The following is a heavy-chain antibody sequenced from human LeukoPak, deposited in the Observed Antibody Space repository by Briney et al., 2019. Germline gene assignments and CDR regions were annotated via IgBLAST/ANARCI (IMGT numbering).Heavy chain of an antibody. CDR2: IYSGVTT. Sequence: GGSLRLSCAVSGFTVSGNYMSWFRQAAGKGLEWVSLIYSGVTTYYADLVKGRFTISRDSAKTSLYLQMNSLRADDTAVYYCARGGILITFGAFDFWGQGTLVTVSS. CDR1: GFTVSGNY. CDR3: ARGGILITFGAFDF. J-gene: IGHJ4*02. V-gene: IGHV3-53*01. D-gene: IGHD3-16*01.